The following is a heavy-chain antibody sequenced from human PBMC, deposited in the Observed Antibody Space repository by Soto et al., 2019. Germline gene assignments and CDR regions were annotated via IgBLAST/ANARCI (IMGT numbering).Heavy chain of an antibody. V-gene: IGHV4-39*01. CDR1: GGSISSSSYY. J-gene: IGHJ5*02. D-gene: IGHD1-1*01. CDR2: IYYSGST. CDR3: ARHRRSPQLGFDP. Sequence: SETLSLTCTVSGGSISSSSYYWGWIRQPPGKGLEWIGRIYYSGSTYDNPSLKCRVTISVATSKNQFSLKLSSVTAADTAVYYCARHRRSPQLGFDPWGQGTLVTVSS.